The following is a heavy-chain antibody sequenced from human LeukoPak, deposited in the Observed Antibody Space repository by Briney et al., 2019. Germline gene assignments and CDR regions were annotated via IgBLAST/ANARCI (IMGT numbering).Heavy chain of an antibody. CDR3: ARDRGTYYYDSSGYSSGAFDI. CDR2: ISSSSSYI. D-gene: IGHD3-22*01. J-gene: IGHJ3*02. CDR1: GFTFSNAW. V-gene: IGHV3-21*01. Sequence: GGSLRLSCAASGFTFSNAWMSWVRQAPGKGLEWVSSISSSSSYIYYADSVKGRFTISRDNAKNSLYLQMNSLRAEDTAVYYCARDRGTYYYDSSGYSSGAFDIWGQGTMVTVSS.